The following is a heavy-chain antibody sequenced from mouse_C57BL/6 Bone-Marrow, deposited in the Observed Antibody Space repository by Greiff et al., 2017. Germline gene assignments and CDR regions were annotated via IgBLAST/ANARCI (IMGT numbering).Heavy chain of an antibody. CDR3: ARSGDYDLYWYFDV. V-gene: IGHV1-64*01. CDR1: GYTFTSYW. J-gene: IGHJ1*03. D-gene: IGHD2-4*01. Sequence: QVQLQQPGAELVKPGASVKLSCKASGYTFTSYWMHWVKQRPGQGLEWIGMIHPNSGSTNYNEKFKSKAPLTVDKSSSTAYMQLSSLTSEDSAVYYCARSGDYDLYWYFDVWGTGTTVTVSS. CDR2: IHPNSGST.